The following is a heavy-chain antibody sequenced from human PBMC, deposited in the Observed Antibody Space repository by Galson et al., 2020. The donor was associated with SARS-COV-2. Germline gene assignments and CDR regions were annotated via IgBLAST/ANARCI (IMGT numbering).Heavy chain of an antibody. CDR1: GYTFTGYY. Sequence: ASVKVSCKASGYTFTGYYMHYVRQAPGQGLEWMGWINPNSGGTNYAQKFQGWVTMTRDTSISTAYMELSRLRSDDTAVYYCARGTYFWSGYYFDYWGQGTLVTVSS. CDR3: ARGTYFWSGYYFDY. V-gene: IGHV1-2*04. D-gene: IGHD3-3*01. CDR2: INPNSGGT. J-gene: IGHJ4*02.